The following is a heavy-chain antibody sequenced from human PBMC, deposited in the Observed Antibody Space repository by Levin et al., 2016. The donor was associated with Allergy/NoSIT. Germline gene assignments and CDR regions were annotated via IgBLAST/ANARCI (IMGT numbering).Heavy chain of an antibody. CDR3: ARDADCTQDLCYTYFDY. D-gene: IGHD2-8*01. CDR2: MYSAGSR. J-gene: IGHJ4*02. CDR1: GFSISDKY. Sequence: GGSLRLSCAASGFSISDKYMSWVRQAPGKGLEWVSTMYSAGSRYYADSVKGRFTISRDNSKNTLYLEMNSLRAEDTAVYYCARDADCTQDLCYTYFDYWGQGTLVTVSS. V-gene: IGHV3-53*01.